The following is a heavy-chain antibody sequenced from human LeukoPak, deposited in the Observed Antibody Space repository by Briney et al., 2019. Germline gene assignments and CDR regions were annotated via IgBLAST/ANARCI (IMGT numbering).Heavy chain of an antibody. J-gene: IGHJ3*02. CDR3: ASRITLAFDAFDI. V-gene: IGHV5-51*01. CDR2: IYPGDSDT. Sequence: GESLKISCKASGYRFSNYWIGWVRQMPGKGLEWMGIIYPGDSDTRYSPSFQGQVTISADKTISTASLQWSSLKASDTAMYYCASRITLAFDAFDIWGQGTMVTVSS. CDR1: GYRFSNYW. D-gene: IGHD6-19*01.